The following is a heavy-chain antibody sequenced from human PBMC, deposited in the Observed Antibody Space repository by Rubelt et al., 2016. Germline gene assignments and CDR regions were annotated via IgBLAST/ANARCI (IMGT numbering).Heavy chain of an antibody. J-gene: IGHJ4*02. CDR3: ATRSLWFGEIDRYFDY. V-gene: IGHV1-24*01. Sequence: QVQLVQSGAEVKKPGASVKVSCKVSGYTLTELSMHWLRQAPGKGLEWMGGFDPEDGDTIYAQKFQVRVTMTEDTSTYTAYMELSSLRSEDTAVYYCATRSLWFGEIDRYFDYWGQGTLVTVSS. D-gene: IGHD3-10*01. CDR2: FDPEDGDT. CDR1: GYTLTELS.